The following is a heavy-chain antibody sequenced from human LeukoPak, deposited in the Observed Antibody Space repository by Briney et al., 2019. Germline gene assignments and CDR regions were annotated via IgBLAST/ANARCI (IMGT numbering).Heavy chain of an antibody. CDR1: GFTFDDYA. J-gene: IGHJ4*02. V-gene: IGHV3-9*01. CDR3: AKGPYYYED. D-gene: IGHD3-22*01. CDR2: ISWNSGSI. Sequence: SGGSLRLSCAASGFTFDDYAMHWVRQAPGKGLEWVSGISWNSGSIGYADSVKGRFTISRDNAKNSLYLQMNSLRAEDTALYYCAKGPYYYEDWGQGTLVTVSS.